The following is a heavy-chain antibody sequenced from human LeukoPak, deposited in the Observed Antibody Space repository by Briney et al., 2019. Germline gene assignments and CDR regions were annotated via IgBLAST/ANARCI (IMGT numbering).Heavy chain of an antibody. Sequence: SETLSLTCTVSGYSISSGYYWGWIRQPPGKGLEWIGSIYHSGSTYYNPSLKSRVTMSVDTSKNHFSLKLSSVTAADTAVYYCARHLPSDSTSDAFHIWGQGTMVTVSS. D-gene: IGHD5-18*01. CDR3: ARHLPSDSTSDAFHI. CDR1: GYSISSGYY. V-gene: IGHV4-38-2*02. J-gene: IGHJ3*02. CDR2: IYHSGST.